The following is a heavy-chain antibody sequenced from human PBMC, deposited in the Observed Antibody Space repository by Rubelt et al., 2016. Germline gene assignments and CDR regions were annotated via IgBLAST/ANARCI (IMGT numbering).Heavy chain of an antibody. CDR2: ISSSGSNT. Sequence: EARGGLVQPGGSLRLSCAASGFTFSSYGMSWVRPTPGKGLEWVSGISSSGSNTYYPDSVKGRVTIPRDNSKNTLYLQMNSLRAEDTAVYYCAKEGCTGTTCYSNSWGQGTLVTVSS. CDR3: AKEGCTGTTCYSNS. D-gene: IGHD2-2*02. V-gene: IGHV3-23*01. J-gene: IGHJ5*02. CDR1: GFTFSSYG.